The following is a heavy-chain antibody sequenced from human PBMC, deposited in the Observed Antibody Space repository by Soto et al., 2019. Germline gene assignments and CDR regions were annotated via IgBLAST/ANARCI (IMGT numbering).Heavy chain of an antibody. V-gene: IGHV3-23*01. D-gene: IGHD3-22*01. CDR2: ISGSGGST. J-gene: IGHJ4*02. CDR1: GFTFSSYA. CDR3: AKDQYYYDSSGYYYYFDY. Sequence: EVQLLESGGGLVQPGGSLRLSCAASGFTFSSYAMSWVRQAPGKGLEWVSAISGSGGSTYYADSVKGRFTISRDNSKNTLYLQMNSLRAEDTAVYYCAKDQYYYDSSGYYYYFDYWGQGTLVTVSS.